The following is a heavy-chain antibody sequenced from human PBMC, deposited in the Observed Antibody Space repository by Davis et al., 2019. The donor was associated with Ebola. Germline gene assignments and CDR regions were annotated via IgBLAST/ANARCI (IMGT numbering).Heavy chain of an antibody. J-gene: IGHJ4*02. V-gene: IGHV3-23*01. CDR1: GFSFTTYG. Sequence: GESLKISCAASGFSFTTYGMSWVRQAPGKGLEWVSAISGSGGSTYYADSVKGRFTISRDNSKNTLYLQMNSLRAEDTAVYYCAKGGGYCTGGVCYTLDYWGQGTLVTVSS. CDR2: ISGSGGST. D-gene: IGHD2-8*02. CDR3: AKGGGYCTGGVCYTLDY.